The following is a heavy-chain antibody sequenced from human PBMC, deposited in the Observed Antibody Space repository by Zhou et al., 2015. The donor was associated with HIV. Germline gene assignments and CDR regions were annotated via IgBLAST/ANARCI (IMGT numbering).Heavy chain of an antibody. V-gene: IGHV1-69*06. CDR1: GGTFSSYA. CDR3: AQGTYDSSGYQSPSRDYYYGMDV. J-gene: IGHJ6*02. D-gene: IGHD3-22*01. Sequence: QVQLVQSGAEVKKPGSSVKVSCKASGGTFSSYAISWVRQAPGQGLEWMGGIIPIFGTANYAQKFQGRVTITADKSTSTAYMELSSLRSEDTAVYYCAQGTYDSSGYQSPSRDYYYGMDVWGQGTTVTVSS. CDR2: IIPIFGTA.